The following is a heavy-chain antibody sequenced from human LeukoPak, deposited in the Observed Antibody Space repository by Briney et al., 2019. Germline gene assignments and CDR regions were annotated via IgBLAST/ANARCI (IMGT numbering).Heavy chain of an antibody. CDR1: GYTFTSYD. V-gene: IGHV1-8*01. Sequence: ASVKVSCKASGYTFTSYDINWVRQATGQGLELMGWMNPNSGNTGYAXKFQGXVTMTRNNSISTAYMELSSLRSDDTAVYYCAXXKYYGSGXLGYWGQGTLVTVSS. D-gene: IGHD3-10*01. CDR3: AXXKYYGSGXLGY. CDR2: MNPNSGNT. J-gene: IGHJ4*02.